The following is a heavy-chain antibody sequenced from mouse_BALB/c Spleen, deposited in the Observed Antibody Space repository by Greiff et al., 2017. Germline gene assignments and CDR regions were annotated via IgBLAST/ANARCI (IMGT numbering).Heavy chain of an antibody. Sequence: EVKLMESGAELVKPGASVKLSCTASGFNIKDTYMHWVKQRPEQGLEWIGRIDPANGNTKYDPKFQGKATIIADTSSNTAYLQLSSLTSEDTAVYYCARSAYYGSSYYFDYWGQGTTLTVSS. D-gene: IGHD1-1*01. CDR3: ARSAYYGSSYYFDY. J-gene: IGHJ2*01. CDR1: GFNIKDTY. CDR2: IDPANGNT. V-gene: IGHV14-3*02.